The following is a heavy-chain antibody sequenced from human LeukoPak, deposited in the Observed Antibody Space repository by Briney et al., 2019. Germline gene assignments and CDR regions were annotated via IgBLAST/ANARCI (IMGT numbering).Heavy chain of an antibody. CDR1: GLTLSSYQ. V-gene: IGHV3-23*01. CDR2: ISNSGGST. D-gene: IGHD3-9*01. CDR3: AKDSITYYDILTGYSDFDY. J-gene: IGHJ4*02. Sequence: PGGSLRLSCAASGLTLSSYQMSWVRQAPGKGLEWVSTISNSGGSTYYADSVKGRFTISRDNSRNTLSLQMNSLRAEDTAVYYCAKDSITYYDILTGYSDFDYWGQGTLVTVSS.